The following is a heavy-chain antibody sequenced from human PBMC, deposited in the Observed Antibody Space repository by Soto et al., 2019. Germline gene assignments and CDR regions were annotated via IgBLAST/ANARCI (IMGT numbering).Heavy chain of an antibody. Sequence: QVQLQESGPGLVKPSETLSLTCTVSGSSISSYYWSWIRQPPRKGLEWIGNIYYSGSTNYNPPLKSRITISIDTSKNQFSLKLSSVTAADTAVYYCARRAYSSGWYVDYWGQGTLVTVSS. J-gene: IGHJ4*02. CDR2: IYYSGST. D-gene: IGHD6-19*01. CDR3: ARRAYSSGWYVDY. V-gene: IGHV4-59*08. CDR1: GSSISSYY.